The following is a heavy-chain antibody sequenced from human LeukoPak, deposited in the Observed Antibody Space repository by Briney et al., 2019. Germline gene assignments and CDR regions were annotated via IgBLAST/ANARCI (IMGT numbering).Heavy chain of an antibody. V-gene: IGHV4-30-4*01. CDR1: GGSISSGDYY. D-gene: IGHD6-19*01. Sequence: SQTLSLTCTVSGGSISSGDYYWSWIRQPPGKGLEWIGYIYYSGSTYYNPSLKTRVTISVDTSKNQFSLKLSSVTAADTTVYYCATIAVTGGFDYRGQGTLVTVSS. CDR3: ATIAVTGGFDY. CDR2: IYYSGST. J-gene: IGHJ4*02.